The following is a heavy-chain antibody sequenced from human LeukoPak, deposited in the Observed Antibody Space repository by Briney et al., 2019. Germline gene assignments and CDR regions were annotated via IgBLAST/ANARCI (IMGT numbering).Heavy chain of an antibody. CDR2: IKEDGTET. Sequence: GGSLGLSCAASGFMFSSNWMSWVRLAPGKGLEWVANIKEDGTETYYVDSVKGRFTISRDNAKNSLYLQMNSLRVEDTAVYYCAKEGRSLQTYWGQGTLVTVSS. CDR1: GFMFSSNW. D-gene: IGHD5-24*01. CDR3: AKEGRSLQTY. V-gene: IGHV3-7*03. J-gene: IGHJ4*02.